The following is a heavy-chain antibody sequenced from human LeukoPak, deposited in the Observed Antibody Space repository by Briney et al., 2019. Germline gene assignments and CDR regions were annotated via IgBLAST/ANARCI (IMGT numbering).Heavy chain of an antibody. D-gene: IGHD4-11*01. CDR1: GFTFSSYG. CDR3: ARELQYYYYYMDV. V-gene: IGHV3-7*01. J-gene: IGHJ6*03. Sequence: PGGSLRLSCAASGFTFSSYGMHWVRQAPGKGLEWVANIKQDGSEKYYVDSVKGRFTISRDNAKNSLYLQMNSLRAEDTAVYYCARELQYYYYYMDVWGKGTTVTISS. CDR2: IKQDGSEK.